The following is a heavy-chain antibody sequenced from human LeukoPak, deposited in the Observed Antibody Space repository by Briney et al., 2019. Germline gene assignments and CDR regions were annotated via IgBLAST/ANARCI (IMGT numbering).Heavy chain of an antibody. D-gene: IGHD6-6*01. CDR3: ARSSSSFHFDY. V-gene: IGHV4-59*01. J-gene: IGHJ4*02. CDR2: IYYSGST. CDR1: GRSISSYY. Sequence: PSETLSLTCTVSGRSISSYYWSWIRQPPAKGLEWIGYIYYSGSTNYNPSLKSRVTISVVTSKNQFSLKLSSVTAADTAVYYCARSSSSFHFDYWGQGTLVTVSS.